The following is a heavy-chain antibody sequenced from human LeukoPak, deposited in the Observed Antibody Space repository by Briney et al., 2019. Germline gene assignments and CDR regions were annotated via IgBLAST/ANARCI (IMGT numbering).Heavy chain of an antibody. J-gene: IGHJ4*02. CDR2: ISGSGGST. V-gene: IGHV3-23*01. Sequence: PGGSLRLSCAASGFTFNNYAMIWVRQAPGKGLEWVSGISGSGGSTYYADSVKGRFTISRDNSKSTLYSQMNSLRAEDTAVYYCAKAHPYSSSWFYYFDYWGQGTLVTVSS. CDR3: AKAHPYSSSWFYYFDY. D-gene: IGHD6-13*01. CDR1: GFTFNNYA.